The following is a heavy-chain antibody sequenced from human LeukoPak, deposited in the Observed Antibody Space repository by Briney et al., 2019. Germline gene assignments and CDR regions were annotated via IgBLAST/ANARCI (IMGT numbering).Heavy chain of an antibody. V-gene: IGHV4-34*01. D-gene: IGHD3-22*01. CDR3: ARGWYYDSSGYYYDY. CDR1: GGSSSGYY. Sequence: SETLSLTCAVYGGSSSGYYWSWIRQPPGKGLEWIGEINHSGSTNCNPSLKSRVTISVDTSKNQFSLKLSSVTAADTAVYYCARGWYYDSSGYYYDYWGQGTLVTVSS. CDR2: INHSGST. J-gene: IGHJ4*02.